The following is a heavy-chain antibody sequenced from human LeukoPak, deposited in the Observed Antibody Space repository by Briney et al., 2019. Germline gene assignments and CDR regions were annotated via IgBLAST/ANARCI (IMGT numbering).Heavy chain of an antibody. Sequence: SVTVSCTASGGTFSSYAISWVRQAPGQGLEWMGGIIPIFGTANYAQKFQGRVTITTDESTSTAYTELSSLRSEDTAVYYCARGSGPYCSSTSCYEGMGWFDPWGQGTLVTVSS. CDR2: IIPIFGTA. J-gene: IGHJ5*02. CDR3: ARGSGPYCSSTSCYEGMGWFDP. D-gene: IGHD2-2*01. V-gene: IGHV1-69*05. CDR1: GGTFSSYA.